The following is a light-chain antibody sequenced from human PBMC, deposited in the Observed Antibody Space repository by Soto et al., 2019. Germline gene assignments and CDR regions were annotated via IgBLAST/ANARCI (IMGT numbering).Light chain of an antibody. V-gene: IGLV2-14*03. CDR1: SSDNGGYNY. J-gene: IGLJ1*01. CDR3: SSYTSSSPYV. CDR2: DVS. Sequence: QSALTQPASVSGSPGQSITISCTGTSSDNGGYNYVSWYQQHPGKAPKLMIYDVSNRPSGVANRFSGSKSGNTASLTISGLQAEDEADYYCSSYTSSSPYVFGTGTKLTVL.